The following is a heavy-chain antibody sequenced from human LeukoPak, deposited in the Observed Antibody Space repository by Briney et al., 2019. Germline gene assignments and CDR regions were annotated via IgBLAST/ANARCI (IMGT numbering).Heavy chain of an antibody. CDR2: IRSKAYGGTT. CDR1: GFTFGDYA. D-gene: IGHD3-9*01. J-gene: IGHJ4*02. Sequence: PGGSLRLSCTASGFTFGDYAMSWVRQAPGKGLEWVGFIRSKAYGGTTEYAASVKGRFTISRDDSKSIAHLQMNSLKTEDTAVYYCTGRNYDILTGYPYWGQGTLVTVSS. V-gene: IGHV3-49*04. CDR3: TGRNYDILTGYPY.